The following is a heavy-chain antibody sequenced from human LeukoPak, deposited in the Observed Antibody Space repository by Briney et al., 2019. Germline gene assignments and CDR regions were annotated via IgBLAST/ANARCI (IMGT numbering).Heavy chain of an antibody. D-gene: IGHD6-19*01. Sequence: GGSLRLSCAASGFTFSSYAMSWVRQAPGKGLEWVSAISGSGGSTYYADSVKDRFTISRDNSKNTLYLQMNSLRAEDTAVYYCAKVGGSGWYYDYWGQGTLVTVSS. CDR2: ISGSGGST. CDR3: AKVGGSGWYYDY. CDR1: GFTFSSYA. J-gene: IGHJ4*02. V-gene: IGHV3-23*01.